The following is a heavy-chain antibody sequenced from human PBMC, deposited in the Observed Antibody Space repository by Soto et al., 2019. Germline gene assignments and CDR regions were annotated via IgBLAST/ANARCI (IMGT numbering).Heavy chain of an antibody. D-gene: IGHD2-15*01. CDR1: GFTFRSHA. J-gene: IGHJ6*02. CDR3: ARDGQSVAPYALDV. Sequence: QVQVVESGGGVVQPGRSLRLSCTASGFTFRSHAMHWVRQAPGKGLEWVAQIWYDGSNKYYADSVKGRFTISRDNSKNTLYVQMDRLGVEDTAVYYWARDGQSVAPYALDVWGQGTSVPVS. V-gene: IGHV3-33*01. CDR2: IWYDGSNK.